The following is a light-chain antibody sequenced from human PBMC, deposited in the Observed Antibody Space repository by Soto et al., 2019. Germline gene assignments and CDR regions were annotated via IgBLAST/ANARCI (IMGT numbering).Light chain of an antibody. Sequence: DIQMTQSPSTLSASVGDRVTISCRASQSVSAWLAWYQQKPGNAPKLLISDASSLKSGVPSRFSGSGYGTEFTLTISSLQPEDFATYYCQQYSTYSLTFVGGTKVEIK. J-gene: IGKJ4*01. V-gene: IGKV1-5*01. CDR2: DAS. CDR3: QQYSTYSLT. CDR1: QSVSAW.